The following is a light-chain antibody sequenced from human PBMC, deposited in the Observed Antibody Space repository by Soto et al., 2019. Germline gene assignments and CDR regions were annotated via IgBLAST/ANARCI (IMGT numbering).Light chain of an antibody. J-gene: IGLJ1*01. CDR1: SSDVGSYDF. V-gene: IGLV2-11*01. CDR3: CSYTRSVTYV. Sequence: QSVLIQPPSVSGSPGQSVTISCTGTSSDVGSYDFVSWYQHHPGTVPKPMIYNVSTQPSGVPDRFSGSKSGNTASMTISGLQAEDEADFQCCSYTRSVTYVFATGTQLTVL. CDR2: NVS.